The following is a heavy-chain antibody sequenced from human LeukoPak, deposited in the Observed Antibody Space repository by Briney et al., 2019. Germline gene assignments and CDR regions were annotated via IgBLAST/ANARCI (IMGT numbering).Heavy chain of an antibody. D-gene: IGHD2-2*01. CDR2: ISSSGSTI. CDR3: ARGGSSSWAFDI. Sequence: GGSLRLSCAASGFTFSYHYMSWIRQAPGKGLEWVAYISSSGSTIYYADSVKGRFTISRDNAKNSLYLQTNSLRAEDTAVYYCARGGSSSWAFDIWGQGTMVTVSS. J-gene: IGHJ3*02. V-gene: IGHV3-11*01. CDR1: GFTFSYHY.